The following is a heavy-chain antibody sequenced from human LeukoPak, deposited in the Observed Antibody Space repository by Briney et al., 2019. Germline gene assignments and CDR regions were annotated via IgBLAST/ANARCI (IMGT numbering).Heavy chain of an antibody. CDR3: ARDHPNYYDSSGL. V-gene: IGHV3-48*02. D-gene: IGHD3-22*01. Sequence: GGSLRLSCAASGFNFNNYWMSWLRQAPGKGLEWVSYISSSSSTIYYADSVKGRFTISRDNAKNSLYLQMNSLRDEDTAVYYCARDHPNYYDSSGLWGQGTLVTVSS. CDR1: GFNFNNYW. CDR2: ISSSSSTI. J-gene: IGHJ4*02.